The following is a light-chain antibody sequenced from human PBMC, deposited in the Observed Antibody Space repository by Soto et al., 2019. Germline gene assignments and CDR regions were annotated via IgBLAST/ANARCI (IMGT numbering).Light chain of an antibody. CDR1: STDVGAYNF. Sequence: QSALTQPRSMSGSPGQSVTLSCTGTSTDVGAYNFVSWYQQHPGRAPTLIIYDVIKRPSGVPDRFSGSKSGTTASLTISGLQAEDEATYYCCSFAGSFSVVFGGGTKLTVL. CDR2: DVI. V-gene: IGLV2-11*01. CDR3: CSFAGSFSVV. J-gene: IGLJ2*01.